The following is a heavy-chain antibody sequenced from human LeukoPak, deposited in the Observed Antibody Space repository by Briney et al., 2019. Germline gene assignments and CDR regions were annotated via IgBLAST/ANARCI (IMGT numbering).Heavy chain of an antibody. J-gene: IGHJ3*02. CDR3: AKGLRFYYDSTDAFDI. Sequence: PGGSLRLSRAASGFTFSSYAMSWVRQAPGKGLEWVSAISGSGGSTYYADSVKGRFTISRDNSKNTLYLQMNSLRAEDTAVYYCAKGLRFYYDSTDAFDIWGQGTMVTVSS. CDR2: ISGSGGST. CDR1: GFTFSSYA. D-gene: IGHD3-22*01. V-gene: IGHV3-23*01.